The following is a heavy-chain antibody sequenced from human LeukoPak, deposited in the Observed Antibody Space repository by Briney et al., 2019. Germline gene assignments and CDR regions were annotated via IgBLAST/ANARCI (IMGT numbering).Heavy chain of an antibody. J-gene: IGHJ4*02. CDR2: IDHSGST. D-gene: IGHD2-15*01. V-gene: IGHV4-34*01. Sequence: SETLSLTCAVYGGSFSGYYWSWIRQPPGKGLEWIGEIDHSGSTNYNPSLKSRVTISVDTSKNQFSLKLSSVTAADTAVYYCARVRCGGSYHFDYWGQGTLVTVSS. CDR3: ARVRCGGSYHFDY. CDR1: GGSFSGYY.